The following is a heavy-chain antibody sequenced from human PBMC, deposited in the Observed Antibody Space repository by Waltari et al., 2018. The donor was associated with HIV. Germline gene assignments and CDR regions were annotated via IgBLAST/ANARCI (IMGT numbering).Heavy chain of an antibody. CDR3: ARGTKLRFLEWRAFDI. J-gene: IGHJ3*02. D-gene: IGHD3-3*01. CDR1: GFTVSSNY. CDR2: IYSGGST. V-gene: IGHV3-53*01. Sequence: EVQLVESGGGLIQPGGSLRLSCAASGFTVSSNYMSWVRQAPGKGLEWGSVIYSGGSTYYADSVKGRFTISRDNSKNTLYLQMNSLRAEDTAVYYCARGTKLRFLEWRAFDIWGQGTMVTVSS.